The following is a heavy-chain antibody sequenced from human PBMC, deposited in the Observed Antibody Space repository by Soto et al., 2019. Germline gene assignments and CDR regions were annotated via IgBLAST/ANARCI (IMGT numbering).Heavy chain of an antibody. J-gene: IGHJ4*02. V-gene: IGHV1-45*02. CDR3: ASGGAGSGPFTWELPDH. CDR1: GDTFTYRY. CDR2: ITPFSGDV. Sequence: ASVKVSCKALGDTFTYRYLHWVRQAPGQALEWMGWITPFSGDVHYAQKFQERVTITRDRSINTAYMQMSSLRSEDTAMYFCASGGAGSGPFTWELPDHWGQGTLVTVSS. D-gene: IGHD1-26*01.